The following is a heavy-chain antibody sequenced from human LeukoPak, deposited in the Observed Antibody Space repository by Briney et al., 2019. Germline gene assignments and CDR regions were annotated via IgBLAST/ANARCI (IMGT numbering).Heavy chain of an antibody. Sequence: SETLSLTCTVSGGSISSYHWGWIRQPPGKGLEWIGYIYYSGSTNYNPSLKSRVTISVDTSTNQFSLKLSSVTAADTAVYYCARDNWNYGSSMDVWGQGTTVTVSS. J-gene: IGHJ6*02. CDR1: GGSISSYH. D-gene: IGHD1-7*01. CDR2: IYYSGST. V-gene: IGHV4-59*01. CDR3: ARDNWNYGSSMDV.